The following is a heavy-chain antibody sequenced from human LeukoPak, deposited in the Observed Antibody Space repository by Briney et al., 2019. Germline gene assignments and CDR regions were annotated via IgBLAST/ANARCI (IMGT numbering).Heavy chain of an antibody. CDR2: IYYSGST. CDR3: SRDTMTTVSSDP. J-gene: IGHJ5*02. V-gene: IGHV4-59*12. D-gene: IGHD4-17*01. Sequence: SETLSLTCTVSGGSISSYYWTWIRQPPGKGLEWIGYIYYSGSTNYNPSLKSRVTISVDTSKNQFSLKLSSVTAADTAVYYCSRDTMTTVSSDPWGQGTLVTVSS. CDR1: GGSISSYY.